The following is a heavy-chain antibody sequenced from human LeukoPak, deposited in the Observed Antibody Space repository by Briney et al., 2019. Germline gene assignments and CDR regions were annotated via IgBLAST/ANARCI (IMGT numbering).Heavy chain of an antibody. CDR3: ARGKVGATTSPFDY. CDR2: IRYDGSNK. CDR1: GFTFSSYG. J-gene: IGHJ4*02. V-gene: IGHV3-30*02. D-gene: IGHD1-26*01. Sequence: PGGPLRLSCAASGFTFSSYGMHWVRQAPGKGLEWVAFIRYDGSNKYYADSVKGRFTISRDNSKNTLYLQMNSLRAEDTAVYYCARGKVGATTSPFDYWGQGTLVTVSS.